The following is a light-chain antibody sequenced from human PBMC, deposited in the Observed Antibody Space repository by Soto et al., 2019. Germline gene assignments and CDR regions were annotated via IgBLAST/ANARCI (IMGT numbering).Light chain of an antibody. CDR2: GAS. CDR3: QQYNNWPWT. CDR1: QSISDT. Sequence: EIAMTQSRDTLSVSPGGRATLSCRASQSISDTSAWYQQKPGQAPRLLIHGASTRATGFPARFSGSGSGTDFTLTISSLQSEDFAVYYCQQYNNWPWTFGQGTKVDIK. J-gene: IGKJ1*01. V-gene: IGKV3-15*01.